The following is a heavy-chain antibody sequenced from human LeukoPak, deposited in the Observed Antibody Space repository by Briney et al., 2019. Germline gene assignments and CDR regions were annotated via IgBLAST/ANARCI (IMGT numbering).Heavy chain of an antibody. V-gene: IGHV3-7*03. CDR2: IKQDGSEK. D-gene: IGHD3-10*01. CDR3: ASTYGSGSYPTFDY. J-gene: IGHJ4*02. CDR1: GFTFSSYW. Sequence: GGSLRLSCAASGFTFSSYWMSWVRQAPGKGLEWVANIKQDGSEKYYVDSVKGRFTISRDNSKNTLYLQMNSLRAEDTAVYYCASTYGSGSYPTFDYWGQGTLVTVSS.